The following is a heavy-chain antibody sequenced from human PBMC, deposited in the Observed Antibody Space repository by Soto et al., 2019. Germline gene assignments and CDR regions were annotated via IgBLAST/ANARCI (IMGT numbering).Heavy chain of an antibody. CDR1: GGSDVFNNYP. Sequence: QVQLVQSGAEIKKPASSVKVSCKASGGSDVFNNYPVSWVRQAPGQGLEWMGAIITMFNTADYAQRFLGRVTITAAEFTRTVYMELTSLTSDDTAVYYCARHYPTAVSGAGWFDTWGQGTLVTVSS. J-gene: IGHJ5*02. CDR2: IITMFNTA. CDR3: ARHYPTAVSGAGWFDT. V-gene: IGHV1-69*01. D-gene: IGHD6-19*01.